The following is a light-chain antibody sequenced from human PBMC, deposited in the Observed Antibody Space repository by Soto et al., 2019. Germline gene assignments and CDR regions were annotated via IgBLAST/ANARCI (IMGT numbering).Light chain of an antibody. Sequence: EIVMTQSPATLSVSPGDRATLSCRASQSVSSDLAWYQHKPGQAPRLLIYGASTRATGIPARFSGSGSGTDFTLTISGLEPEDFAVYYCQQRSNWPKTFGQGTKVDIK. V-gene: IGKV3-11*01. J-gene: IGKJ1*01. CDR1: QSVSSD. CDR2: GAS. CDR3: QQRSNWPKT.